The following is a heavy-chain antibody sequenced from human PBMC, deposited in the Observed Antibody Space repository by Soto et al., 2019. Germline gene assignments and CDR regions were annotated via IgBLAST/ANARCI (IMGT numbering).Heavy chain of an antibody. CDR1: GGSFSGYY. J-gene: IGHJ4*02. D-gene: IGHD3-9*01. CDR3: ARGVILTGYYNIFDY. V-gene: IGHV4-34*01. CDR2: INHSGST. Sequence: QVQLQQWGAGLLKPSETLSLTCAVYGGSFSGYYWSWIRQPPGKGLEWIGEINHSGSTNYNPTLKSRVTISVDTSKNQFSLKLSSVTAADTAVYYCARGVILTGYYNIFDYWGQGTLVTVSS.